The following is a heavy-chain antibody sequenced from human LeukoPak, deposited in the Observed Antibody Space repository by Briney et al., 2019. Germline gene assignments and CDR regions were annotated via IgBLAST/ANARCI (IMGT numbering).Heavy chain of an antibody. V-gene: IGHV4-4*02. Sequence: PSETLSLTCAVSGGSISSSNWWSWVRQPPGKGLEWIGEIYHSGSTNYNPSLKSRVTISVDTSKNQFSLKLSSVTAADTAVYYCARDEDSSGYAVDYWGQGTLVTVSS. CDR2: IYHSGST. J-gene: IGHJ4*02. CDR1: GGSISSSNW. D-gene: IGHD3-22*01. CDR3: ARDEDSSGYAVDY.